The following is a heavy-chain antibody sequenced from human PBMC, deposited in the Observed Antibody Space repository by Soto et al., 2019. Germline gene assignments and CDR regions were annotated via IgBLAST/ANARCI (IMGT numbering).Heavy chain of an antibody. CDR3: ARGSVLLWFGESPHYYYGMDV. D-gene: IGHD3-10*01. V-gene: IGHV1-3*01. CDR1: GYTFTSYA. Sequence: ASVKVSCKASGYTFTSYAMHWVRQAPGQRLEWMGWINAGNGNTKYSQKFQGRVTITRDTSASTAYMELSSLRSEDTAVYYCARGSVLLWFGESPHYYYGMDVWGQGTTVTVSS. CDR2: INAGNGNT. J-gene: IGHJ6*02.